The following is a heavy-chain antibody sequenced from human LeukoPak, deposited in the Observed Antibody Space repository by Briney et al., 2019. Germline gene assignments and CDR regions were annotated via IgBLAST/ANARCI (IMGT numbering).Heavy chain of an antibody. CDR3: ARESKGHYYDSSGYRDY. CDR2: IYHSGST. D-gene: IGHD3-22*01. J-gene: IGHJ4*02. Sequence: KSSETLSLTCTVSGGSISSYYWSWIRQPPGKGLEWIGEIYHSGSTNYNPSLKSRVTISVDKSKNQFSLRLSSVTAADTAVYYCARESKGHYYDSSGYRDYWGQGTLVTVSS. CDR1: GGSISSYY. V-gene: IGHV4-59*12.